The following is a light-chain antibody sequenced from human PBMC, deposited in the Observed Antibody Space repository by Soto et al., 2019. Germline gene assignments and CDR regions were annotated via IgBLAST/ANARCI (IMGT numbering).Light chain of an antibody. CDR3: QQYNRFSA. J-gene: IGKJ4*01. CDR1: QSISSW. V-gene: IGKV1-5*03. CDR2: KAY. Sequence: DSQMTQSPSTLSAFEGDRVTITCRASQSISSWLAWYQQKPGKAPKLLIYKAYSLASGVPSRFSGSGSGTEFTLTISSLQPDDFATYYCQQYNRFSAFGGGTKVEI.